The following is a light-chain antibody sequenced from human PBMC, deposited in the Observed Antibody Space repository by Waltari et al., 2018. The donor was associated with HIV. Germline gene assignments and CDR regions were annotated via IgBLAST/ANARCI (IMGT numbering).Light chain of an antibody. J-gene: IGLJ3*02. CDR1: STDVGAYKF. Sequence: QSALTQPPSVSGSPGQSVTISCTGSSTDVGAYKFVSWYQQHPGKVPKLLLYDGTKRPSGVSNRFSASKSGNSASLTISGLQAGDEAHYFCCSCAAHYVRVFGGGTKLTVL. CDR3: CSCAAHYVRV. V-gene: IGLV2-11*01. CDR2: DGT.